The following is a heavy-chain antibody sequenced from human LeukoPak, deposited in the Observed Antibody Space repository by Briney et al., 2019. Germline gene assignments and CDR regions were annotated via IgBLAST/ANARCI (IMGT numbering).Heavy chain of an antibody. V-gene: IGHV4-31*03. CDR2: IYYSGTT. D-gene: IGHD2/OR15-2a*01. Sequence: PSETLSLTCTVSGGSISSGGYYWSWIRQHPGKGLEWIGYIYYSGTTHYNPSLGSRVTMSVDTSNNYFSLRLSSVTAADTAVYYCARDFYASGFYFWFDPWGQGILVTVSS. CDR3: ARDFYASGFYFWFDP. CDR1: GGSISSGGYY. J-gene: IGHJ5*02.